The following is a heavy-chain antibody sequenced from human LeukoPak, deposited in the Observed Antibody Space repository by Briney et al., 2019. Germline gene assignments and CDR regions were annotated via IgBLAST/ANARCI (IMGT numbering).Heavy chain of an antibody. CDR1: GGSIRSSYYY. D-gene: IGHD4-23*01. CDR2: IYDSGST. J-gene: IGHJ4*02. V-gene: IGHV4-39*02. CDR3: ARDLLNEGNHLDY. Sequence: SETLSLTCTVSGGSIRSSYYYWGWIRQPPGKGLEWIGSIYDSGSTYYNPSLKSRVTISVDTSKNQFSLKLSSVTAADTAVYYCARDLLNEGNHLDYWGQGTLVTVSS.